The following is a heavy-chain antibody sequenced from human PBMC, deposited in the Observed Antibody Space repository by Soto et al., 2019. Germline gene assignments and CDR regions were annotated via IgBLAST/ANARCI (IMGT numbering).Heavy chain of an antibody. J-gene: IGHJ6*03. V-gene: IGHV1-18*01. CDR3: ATLGGITGTRVGYYYYYYMDV. CDR1: GYTFTSYG. CDR2: ISAYNGNT. Sequence: QVQLVQSGAEVKKPGASVKVSCKASGYTFTSYGISWVRQAPGQGLEWMGWISAYNGNTNYAQKLQGRVTMTTDTSTSTAYMELRSLRSDDTAVYYCATLGGITGTRVGYYYYYYMDVWGKGTTVTVSS. D-gene: IGHD1-7*01.